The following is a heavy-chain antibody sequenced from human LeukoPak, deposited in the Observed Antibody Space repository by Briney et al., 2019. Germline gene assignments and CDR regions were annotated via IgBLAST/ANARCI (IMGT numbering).Heavy chain of an antibody. D-gene: IGHD6-19*01. V-gene: IGHV3-21*04. CDR1: GFTFSTYT. CDR3: ARDVDSSGWNDY. Sequence: PGGSLTISCAASGFTFSTYTMNWVRQAPGKGLEWVSSITSGSYIYYADSLKGRFTISRDNAKNSLYLQMNSLRAEDTAVYYCARDVDSSGWNDYWGQGTLVTVSS. J-gene: IGHJ4*02. CDR2: ITSGSYI.